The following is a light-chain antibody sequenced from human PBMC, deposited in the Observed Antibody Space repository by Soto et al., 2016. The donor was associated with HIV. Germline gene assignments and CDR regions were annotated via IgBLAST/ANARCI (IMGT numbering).Light chain of an antibody. CDR2: QDS. Sequence: SYELTQPPSVSASPGQTASITCSGHKLGDKYASWYQQKPGQSPVLVIYQDSKRPSGIPERFSGSDSGNTATLTISGTQALDEADYYCQAWDSGTAVFGGGTKLTVL. V-gene: IGLV3-1*01. CDR3: QAWDSGTAV. CDR1: KLGDKY. J-gene: IGLJ2*01.